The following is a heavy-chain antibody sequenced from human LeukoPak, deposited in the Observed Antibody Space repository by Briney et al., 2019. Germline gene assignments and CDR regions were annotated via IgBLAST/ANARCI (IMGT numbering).Heavy chain of an antibody. Sequence: SETLSLTCAVYGGSFSGYYWSWIRQPPGKGLEWIGEINHSGSTNYNPSLKSRVPISVDTSKNQFSLKLSSVTAADTAVYYCARKVTGRNDAFDIWGQGTMVTVSS. J-gene: IGHJ3*02. CDR2: INHSGST. V-gene: IGHV4-34*01. D-gene: IGHD2-21*02. CDR3: ARKVTGRNDAFDI. CDR1: GGSFSGYY.